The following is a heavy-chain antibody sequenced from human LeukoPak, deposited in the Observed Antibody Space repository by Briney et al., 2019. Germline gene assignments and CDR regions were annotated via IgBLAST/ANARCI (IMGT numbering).Heavy chain of an antibody. V-gene: IGHV5-51*01. CDR2: IYPGDSDT. CDR3: AIRTDMSSSWYSH. D-gene: IGHD6-13*01. Sequence: GESLKISCKGSGYSFTSYWIGWVRQMPGKGLEWMGIIYPGDSDTRYSPSFQGQVTISADKAVSTAYLQWSSLKASDTAMYYCAIRTDMSSSWYSHWGQGTLVTVSS. CDR1: GYSFTSYW. J-gene: IGHJ4*02.